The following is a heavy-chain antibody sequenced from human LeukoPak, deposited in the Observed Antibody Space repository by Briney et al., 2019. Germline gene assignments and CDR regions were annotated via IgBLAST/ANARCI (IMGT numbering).Heavy chain of an antibody. J-gene: IGHJ4*02. CDR2: IWYDGSNK. V-gene: IGHV3-30*02. Sequence: GGSLRLSCAASGFTFSSSGMHWVRQAPGKGLEWVGVIWYDGSNKYYADSVKGRFTISRDNSKNTLYLQMNSLRAEDTAVYYCANGAFSSPLDYWGQGTLVTVSS. CDR3: ANGAFSSPLDY. D-gene: IGHD2-2*01. CDR1: GFTFSSSG.